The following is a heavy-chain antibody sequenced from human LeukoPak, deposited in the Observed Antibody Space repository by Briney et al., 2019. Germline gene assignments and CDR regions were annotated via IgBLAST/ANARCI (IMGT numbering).Heavy chain of an antibody. CDR1: GGSISSGGYY. Sequence: PSETLSLTCTVSGGSISSGGYYWSWIRQHPGKGLEWIGYIYYSGSTYYNPSLKSRVTISVDTSKNQFSLKLSSVTAADTAMYYCARGPPNWGPDFWGQGTLITVSS. CDR3: ARGPPNWGPDF. D-gene: IGHD7-27*01. J-gene: IGHJ4*02. V-gene: IGHV4-31*03. CDR2: IYYSGST.